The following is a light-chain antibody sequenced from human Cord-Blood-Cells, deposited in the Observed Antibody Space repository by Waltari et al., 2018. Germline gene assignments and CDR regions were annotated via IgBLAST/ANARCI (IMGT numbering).Light chain of an antibody. V-gene: IGKV1-39*01. CDR1: QSISSY. J-gene: IGKJ2*01. CDR2: AAS. CDR3: QQSYSTPPDT. Sequence: DIQMTQSPPSLSPSVGDRVTITCRASQSISSYLNWYQQTPGKAPKLLIYAASSLQSGVPSRFSGSGSGTDCTLTISSLQPEDFATYYCQQSYSTPPDTFGQGTKLEIK.